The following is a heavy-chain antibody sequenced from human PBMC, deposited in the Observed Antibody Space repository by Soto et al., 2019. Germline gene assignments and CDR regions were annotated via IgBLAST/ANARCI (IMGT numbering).Heavy chain of an antibody. CDR1: GGSISSGGYY. D-gene: IGHD6-13*01. Sequence: SETLSLTCTVSGGSISSGGYYWRWIRQHPGKGLEWIGYIYYSGSTYYNPSLKSRVTISVDTSKNQFSLKLSSVTAADTAVYYCARNDHSSSGSDAFEIWGQGTMVTVS. CDR3: ARNDHSSSGSDAFEI. CDR2: IYYSGST. J-gene: IGHJ3*02. V-gene: IGHV4-31*03.